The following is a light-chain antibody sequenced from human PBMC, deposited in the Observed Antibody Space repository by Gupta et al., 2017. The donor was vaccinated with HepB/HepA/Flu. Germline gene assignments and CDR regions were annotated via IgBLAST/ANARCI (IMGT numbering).Light chain of an antibody. Sequence: EIVLTQSPATLSLSPGERATLSCRASQSVSSYLAWYQQKPGQAPRLLIYDASNRATGSPARFSGSGSVKDFTLTSSSREPEDFAVYYGQQRSNWLTFGGGTKVEIK. CDR2: DAS. CDR1: QSVSSY. V-gene: IGKV3-11*01. CDR3: QQRSNWLT. J-gene: IGKJ4*01.